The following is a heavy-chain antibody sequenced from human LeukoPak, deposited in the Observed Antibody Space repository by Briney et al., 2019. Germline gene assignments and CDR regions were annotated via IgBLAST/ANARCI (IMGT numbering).Heavy chain of an antibody. J-gene: IGHJ4*02. Sequence: SETLSLTCVVSGGSIRTSSYYRAWIRQPPGKGLEWIVSMYYSGGTYYNPSLKSRVTISVDTSKNQFSLKLSSVTAADTAVYYCARRVSDPLKVDYWGQGTLVTVSS. CDR3: ARRVSDPLKVDY. D-gene: IGHD3-22*01. CDR2: MYYSGGT. V-gene: IGHV4-39*01. CDR1: GGSIRTSSYY.